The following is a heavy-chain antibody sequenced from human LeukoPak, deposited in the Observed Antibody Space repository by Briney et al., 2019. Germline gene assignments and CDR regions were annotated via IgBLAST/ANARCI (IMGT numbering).Heavy chain of an antibody. CDR1: GGSISSYY. V-gene: IGHV4-59*01. CDR3: ARKRITIFGVASGYFDL. D-gene: IGHD3-3*01. J-gene: IGHJ2*01. Sequence: PSETLSLTCTVSGGSISSYYWSWIRQPPGKGLEWIGYIYYSGSTNYNPSLKSRVTISVDTSKNQFSLKLSSVTAADTAVYYCARKRITIFGVASGYFDLWGRGTLVTVSS. CDR2: IYYSGST.